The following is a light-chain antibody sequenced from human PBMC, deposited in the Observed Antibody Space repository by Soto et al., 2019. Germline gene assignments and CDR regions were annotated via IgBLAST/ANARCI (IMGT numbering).Light chain of an antibody. V-gene: IGKV3-20*01. CDR3: QQYGSSSWT. Sequence: EIVLTQSPGTLSLSPGESATLSCRASQSVSSTYLAWYQQKPGQTPRLLIYVASSRATGIPDRFSGSGSGTDFTLTISRLEPEDFAVYYCQQYGSSSWTFGQGTKVEIK. J-gene: IGKJ1*01. CDR2: VAS. CDR1: QSVSSTY.